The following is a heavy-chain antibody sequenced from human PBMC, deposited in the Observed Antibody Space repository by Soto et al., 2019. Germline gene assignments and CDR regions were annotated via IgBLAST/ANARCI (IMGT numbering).Heavy chain of an antibody. D-gene: IGHD6-6*01. CDR2: IYPGDSDT. CDR1: GYSFTSYW. Sequence: SGESLKISCKGSGYSFTSYWLGWVRQMPGKGLEWMGIIYPGDSDTRYSPSFQGQVTISADKSISTAYLQWSSLKASETAMYYCARHISSSSVGHYYYGMDVWGKGTTVTAPQ. J-gene: IGHJ6*04. V-gene: IGHV5-51*01. CDR3: ARHISSSSVGHYYYGMDV.